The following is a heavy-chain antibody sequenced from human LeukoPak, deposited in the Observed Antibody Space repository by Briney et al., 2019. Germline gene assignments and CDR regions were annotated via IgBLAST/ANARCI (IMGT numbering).Heavy chain of an antibody. J-gene: IGHJ5*02. CDR2: ISYDGSNK. CDR1: GFTFSSYA. V-gene: IGHV3-30*04. D-gene: IGHD3-10*01. Sequence: GRSLRLSCAASGFTFSSYAMHWVRQAPGKGLEWVAVISYDGSNKYYADSVKGRFTISRDNSKNTLYLQMNSLRAEDTAVYYCARDRHYYDSGSENWFDPWGQGTLVTVSS. CDR3: ARDRHYYDSGSENWFDP.